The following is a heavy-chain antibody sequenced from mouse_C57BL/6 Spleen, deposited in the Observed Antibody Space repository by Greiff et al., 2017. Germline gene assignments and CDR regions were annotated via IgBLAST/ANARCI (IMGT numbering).Heavy chain of an antibody. J-gene: IGHJ4*01. CDR2: IYPGDGDT. Sequence: VKLVESGPELVKPGASVKISCKASGYAFSSSWMNWVKQRPGKGLEWIGRIYPGDGDTNYNGKFKGKATLTADKSSSTAYMQLSSLTSEDSAVYFCARSGIYYYGSSYEGYAMDYWGQGTSVTVSS. CDR1: GYAFSSSW. V-gene: IGHV1-82*01. CDR3: ARSGIYYYGSSYEGYAMDY. D-gene: IGHD1-1*01.